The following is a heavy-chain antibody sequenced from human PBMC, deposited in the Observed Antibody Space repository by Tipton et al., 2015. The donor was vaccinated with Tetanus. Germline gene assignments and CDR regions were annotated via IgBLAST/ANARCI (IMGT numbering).Heavy chain of an antibody. CDR2: IYPGDSDT. Sequence: QSGAEVKKPGESLKISCKGSGYRFTSQWIGWVRQMPGEGLEWMGIIYPGDSDTRISPSFDGQVTMSADKSISTAYLNWSSLKASNSAMYDSARHAVESETGYDDDLDLWGQGTAVTVS. CDR3: ARHAVESETGYDDDLDL. D-gene: IGHD3-3*01. V-gene: IGHV5-51*01. CDR1: GYRFTSQW. J-gene: IGHJ6*02.